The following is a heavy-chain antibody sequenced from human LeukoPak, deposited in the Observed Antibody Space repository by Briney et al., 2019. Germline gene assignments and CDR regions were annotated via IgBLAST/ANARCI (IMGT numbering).Heavy chain of an antibody. CDR1: GYSFTSYW. CDR3: ARHAPQSYSSSWVDY. V-gene: IGHV5-51*01. CDR2: IYPGDSDT. J-gene: IGHJ4*02. D-gene: IGHD6-13*01. Sequence: GESLKISCKGSGYSFTSYWIGWVRQMPGKGLEWMGIIYPGDSDTRYSPSFQGQVTISADKSISTAYLQWSSLKASDTAMYYCARHAPQSYSSSWVDYWGQGTLVTVSS.